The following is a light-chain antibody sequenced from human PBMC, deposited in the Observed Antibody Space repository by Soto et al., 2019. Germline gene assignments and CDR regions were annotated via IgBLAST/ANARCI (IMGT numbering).Light chain of an antibody. CDR2: KAS. Sequence: DIQMTQSPSTLSASIGERVIITCRASQSISIWLAWYQQRPGKAPKLLIYKASNLETGVPSRFSGSGSGTEFTLTISSLEPEDFATYFCQQYSSNPWTFGQGTKVEIK. CDR3: QQYSSNPWT. V-gene: IGKV1-5*03. CDR1: QSISIW. J-gene: IGKJ1*01.